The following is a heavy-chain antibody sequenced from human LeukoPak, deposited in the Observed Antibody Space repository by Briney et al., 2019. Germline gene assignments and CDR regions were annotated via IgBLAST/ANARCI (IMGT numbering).Heavy chain of an antibody. CDR2: INDDETST. D-gene: IGHD1-26*01. J-gene: IGHJ4*02. CDR3: ATTGSGSYYDY. Sequence: GGSLRLSCAASGFSFSSSWMHWVRQVPGKGLEWVSRINDDETSTTYAESVKGRFTISRDDAKNTLFLQMNSLRAEDTAVYYCATTGSGSYYDYWGQGTLVTVSS. V-gene: IGHV3-74*01. CDR1: GFSFSSSW.